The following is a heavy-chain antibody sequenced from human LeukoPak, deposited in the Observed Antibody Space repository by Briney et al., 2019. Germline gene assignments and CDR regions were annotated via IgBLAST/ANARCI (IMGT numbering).Heavy chain of an antibody. CDR2: ISSSGSTI. D-gene: IGHD3-10*01. CDR1: GFTFSSYE. Sequence: GGSLRLSCAASGFTFSSYEMNWVRHAPGKGLEWVSYISSSGSTIYYADSVKGRFTISRDNAKNSLYLQMNSLRAEDTAAYYCARGKSYGSGSYYPTNYFDYWGQGTLVTVSS. V-gene: IGHV3-48*03. J-gene: IGHJ4*02. CDR3: ARGKSYGSGSYYPTNYFDY.